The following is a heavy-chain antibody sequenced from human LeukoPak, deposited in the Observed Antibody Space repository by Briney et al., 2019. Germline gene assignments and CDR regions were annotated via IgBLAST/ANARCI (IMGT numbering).Heavy chain of an antibody. Sequence: GASVKVSCKASAYTFTGYYMHWVRQAPGQGLEWMRWINPDSGGTNYAQKFQGRVTMTRDTSISTAYMEVSRLRPDDTAVSYCAREGSGSYGNFDYWGQGTLATASS. V-gene: IGHV1-2*02. CDR2: INPDSGGT. J-gene: IGHJ4*02. D-gene: IGHD6-19*01. CDR1: AYTFTGYY. CDR3: AREGSGSYGNFDY.